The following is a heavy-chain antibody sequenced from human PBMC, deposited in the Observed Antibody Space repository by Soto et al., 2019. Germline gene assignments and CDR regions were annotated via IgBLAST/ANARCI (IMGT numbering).Heavy chain of an antibody. CDR2: ISGIGHST. J-gene: IGHJ4*02. CDR1: GFTFSSYA. D-gene: IGHD5-12*01. CDR3: AKRIMATIGHFDS. Sequence: PGGSLRLSCAASGFTFSSYAMSWVRQAPGKGLEWVSSISGIGHSTYYADSVKGRFTISRDNSKNTLFLQMSSLRAEDTAVYYCAKRIMATIGHFDSWGQGTLITVYS. V-gene: IGHV3-23*01.